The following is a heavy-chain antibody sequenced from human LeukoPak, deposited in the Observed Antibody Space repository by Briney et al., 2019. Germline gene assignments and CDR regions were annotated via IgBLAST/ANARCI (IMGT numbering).Heavy chain of an antibody. V-gene: IGHV3-23*01. CDR2: ISGSGGST. J-gene: IGHJ6*03. D-gene: IGHD1-7*01. CDR1: GFTFSSYA. Sequence: GGSLRLSRAASGFTFSSYAMSWVRQAPGKGLEWVSAISGSGGSTYYADSVKGRFTISRDNSKNTLYLQMNSLRAEDTAVYYCAKRRGLELLYYYYMDVWGKGTTVTVS. CDR3: AKRRGLELLYYYYMDV.